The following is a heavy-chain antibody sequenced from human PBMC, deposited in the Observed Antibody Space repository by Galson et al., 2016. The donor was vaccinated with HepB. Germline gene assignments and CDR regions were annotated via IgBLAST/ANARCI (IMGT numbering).Heavy chain of an antibody. CDR2: ISATGGTT. D-gene: IGHD2-15*01. J-gene: IGHJ6*02. V-gene: IGHV3-23*01. Sequence: SLRLSCAASEITFSSFAMTWVRQTPGKGLEWVSTISATGGTTYYADTVKGRFTVSRDNSKNTLFLQMNSLRAEDTAVYYCAKWGIGDILVVVAATGMDVWGQGTTVIVSS. CDR1: EITFSSFA. CDR3: AKWGIGDILVVVAATGMDV.